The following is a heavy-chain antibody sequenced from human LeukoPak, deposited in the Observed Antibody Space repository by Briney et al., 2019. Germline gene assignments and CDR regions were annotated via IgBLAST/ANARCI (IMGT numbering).Heavy chain of an antibody. V-gene: IGHV3-30*03. CDR2: ISNDGSSE. J-gene: IGHJ4*02. Sequence: GGSLRLSCEASGLTFSTYGMHWVRQTPGKGLEWVAVISNDGSSEKYADSVKGRFTISRDNSRNTLHLQMNSLRVEDTAVYYCARGETQYMWDYKRNIDFWGQGTLVTVSS. D-gene: IGHD4-11*01. CDR3: ARGETQYMWDYKRNIDF. CDR1: GLTFSTYG.